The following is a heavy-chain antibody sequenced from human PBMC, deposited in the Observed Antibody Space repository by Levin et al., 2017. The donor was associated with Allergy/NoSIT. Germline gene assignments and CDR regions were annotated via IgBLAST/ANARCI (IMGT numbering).Heavy chain of an antibody. CDR1: GYTFTSYY. J-gene: IGHJ3*02. CDR3: ARDADRGSGSYYKRVDAFDI. Sequence: ASVKVSCKASGYTFTSYYMHWVRQAPGQGLEWMGIINPSGGSTSYAQKFQGRVTMTRDTSTSTVYMELSSLRSEDTAVYYCARDADRGSGSYYKRVDAFDIWGQGTMVTVSS. D-gene: IGHD3-10*01. CDR2: INPSGGST. V-gene: IGHV1-46*01.